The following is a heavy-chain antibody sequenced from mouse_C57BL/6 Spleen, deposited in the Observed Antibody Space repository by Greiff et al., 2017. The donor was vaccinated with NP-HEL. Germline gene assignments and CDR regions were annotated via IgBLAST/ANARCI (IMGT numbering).Heavy chain of an antibody. J-gene: IGHJ4*01. CDR3: ARRDTTVVAHYAMDY. CDR1: GFSLSTSGMG. D-gene: IGHD1-1*01. V-gene: IGHV8-12*01. CDR2: IYWDDDK. Sequence: QVTLKESGPGILQSSQTLSLTCSFSGFSLSTSGMGVSWIRQPSGKGLEWLAHIYWDDDKRYNPSLKSRLTISKDTSRNQVFLKITSVDTADTATYYCARRDTTVVAHYAMDYWGQGTSVTVSS.